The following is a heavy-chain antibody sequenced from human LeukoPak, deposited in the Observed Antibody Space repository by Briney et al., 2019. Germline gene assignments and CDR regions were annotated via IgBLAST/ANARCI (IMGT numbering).Heavy chain of an antibody. D-gene: IGHD3-10*01. Sequence: GGSLRLSCAASGFTFSSYAMSWVRQAPGKGLEWVSAISGSGGSTYYADSVKGRFTISRDNSKNTLYLQMNSLRAEDTAVYYRAKEASPRNYGSGSYEKPFDYWGQGTLVTVSS. J-gene: IGHJ4*02. CDR1: GFTFSSYA. V-gene: IGHV3-23*01. CDR3: AKEASPRNYGSGSYEKPFDY. CDR2: ISGSGGST.